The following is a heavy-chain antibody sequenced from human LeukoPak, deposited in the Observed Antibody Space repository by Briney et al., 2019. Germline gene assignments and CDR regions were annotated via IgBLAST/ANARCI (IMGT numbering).Heavy chain of an antibody. Sequence: SETLSLTCIVSRGSISSYYWSWIRQPPGKGLEWIGYLYHGGSTNYNPSLKSRVTISGDTSKNHFSLSLSSVTAADTAMYYCARGRYYYDSSGYPYNWFDPWGQGTLVTVSS. CDR2: LYHGGST. CDR1: RGSISSYY. D-gene: IGHD3-22*01. V-gene: IGHV4-59*01. CDR3: ARGRYYYDSSGYPYNWFDP. J-gene: IGHJ5*02.